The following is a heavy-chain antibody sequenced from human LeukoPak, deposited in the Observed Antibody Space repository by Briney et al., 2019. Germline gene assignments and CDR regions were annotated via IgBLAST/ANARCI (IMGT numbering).Heavy chain of an antibody. Sequence: SETLSLTCTVSGGSISSYYWSWIRQPPGKGLEWIGYTYYSGSTNYNPSLKSRVTISVDTSKNQFSLKLSSVTAADTAVYYCARGRYQLLSFGWFDPWGQGTLVTVSS. J-gene: IGHJ5*02. CDR3: ARGRYQLLSFGWFDP. D-gene: IGHD2-2*01. V-gene: IGHV4-59*01. CDR1: GGSISSYY. CDR2: TYYSGST.